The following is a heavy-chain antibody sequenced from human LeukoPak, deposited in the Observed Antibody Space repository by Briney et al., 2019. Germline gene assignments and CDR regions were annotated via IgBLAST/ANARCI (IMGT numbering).Heavy chain of an antibody. CDR2: ITGSGGST. CDR1: GFTFSSYG. J-gene: IGHJ4*02. V-gene: IGHV3-23*01. D-gene: IGHD3-22*01. Sequence: GGSLRLSCAASGFTFSSYGVSWVRQAPGKGLEWVSAITGSGGSTYYADSVKGRFTISRDNSKNTLYLQMNSLRAEDTAVYYCAKLTMIVVVMWFDYWGQGTLVTVSS. CDR3: AKLTMIVVVMWFDY.